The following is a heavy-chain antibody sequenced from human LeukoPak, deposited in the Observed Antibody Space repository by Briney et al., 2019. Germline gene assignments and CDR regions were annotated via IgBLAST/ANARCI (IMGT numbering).Heavy chain of an antibody. CDR3: ARDVDTSNHMSIFDP. CDR1: GFIVSRNY. D-gene: IGHD3-3*02. CDR2: IYSSGTT. V-gene: IGHV3-53*01. J-gene: IGHJ5*02. Sequence: GGSLRLSCAASGFIVSRNYMNWVRQAPGKGLEWVSLIYSSGTTYYADSVKGRFTISRDNFKNILYLQMNSLRAEDTAVYSCARDVDTSNHMSIFDPWGQGTLVTVSS.